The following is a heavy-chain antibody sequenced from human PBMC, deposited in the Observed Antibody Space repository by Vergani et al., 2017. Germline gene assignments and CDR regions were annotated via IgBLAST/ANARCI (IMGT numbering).Heavy chain of an antibody. J-gene: IGHJ4*02. CDR1: GFTFSSYS. CDR3: AKNFEYXSSY. Sequence: EVQVLESGGGLVQPGGSLRLSCAASGFTFSSYSMSWVRQAPGKGLAWVSAIRGSGGSTYYADSVKGRITISRDNSKNTLYLQMNSLRAEDTAVYYCAKNFEYXSSYWGQGTLVTVSS. V-gene: IGHV3-23*01. D-gene: IGHD6-6*01. CDR2: IRGSGGST.